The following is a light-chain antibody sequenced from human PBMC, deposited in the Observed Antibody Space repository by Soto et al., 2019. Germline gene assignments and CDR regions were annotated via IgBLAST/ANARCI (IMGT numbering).Light chain of an antibody. CDR3: SSYAGSNNPPYV. Sequence: QSVLTQPPSASGSPGQSVTISCTGTSSDVGGYNYFSWYQQHPGKAPKLMIYEVSKRPSGVPDRFSGSKSGNTASLTVSGLQAEDEADYYRSSYAGSNNPPYVFGTGTKVTVL. CDR2: EVS. CDR1: SSDVGGYNY. J-gene: IGLJ1*01. V-gene: IGLV2-8*01.